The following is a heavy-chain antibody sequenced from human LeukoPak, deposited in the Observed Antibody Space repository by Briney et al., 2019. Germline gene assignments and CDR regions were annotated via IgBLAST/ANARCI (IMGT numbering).Heavy chain of an antibody. J-gene: IGHJ5*02. CDR2: INPNSGGT. CDR3: AREPAHYYGSGSYRASITWFDP. V-gene: IGHV1-2*02. Sequence: PSASVKVSCKASGYTFTGYYMHWVRQAPGQGLEWMGWINPNSGGTNYAQKFQGRVTMSRDTSISTPYMELSRLRSDDTAVYYCAREPAHYYGSGSYRASITWFDPWGQGTLVTVSS. CDR1: GYTFTGYY. D-gene: IGHD3-10*01.